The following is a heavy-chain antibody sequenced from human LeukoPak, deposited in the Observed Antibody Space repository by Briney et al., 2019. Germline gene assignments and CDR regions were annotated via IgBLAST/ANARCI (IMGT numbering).Heavy chain of an antibody. V-gene: IGHV3-7*01. CDR3: ARTARGSGSQTASYYFDY. Sequence: GGSLRLSCAASGFTFSSYWMSWVRQAPGKGLEWVANIKQAGSEKYYVDSVKGRFTISRDNAKNSLYLQMNSLRAEDTAVYYCARTARGSGSQTASYYFDYWGQGTLVTVSS. J-gene: IGHJ4*02. D-gene: IGHD3-10*01. CDR1: GFTFSSYW. CDR2: IKQAGSEK.